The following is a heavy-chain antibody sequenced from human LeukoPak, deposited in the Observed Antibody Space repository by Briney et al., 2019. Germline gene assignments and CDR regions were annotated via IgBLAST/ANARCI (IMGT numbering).Heavy chain of an antibody. J-gene: IGHJ4*02. Sequence: GDSPKISCKGSGYSFTNYWIGWVRQMPGKGLELMGIIYPDDSDTRYSPSFEGQVTITVDKSINTAYLQWSSLKASDSAIYYCAREGWFGESSFAYWGQGTLVAVSS. CDR1: GYSFTNYW. D-gene: IGHD3-10*01. CDR2: IYPDDSDT. CDR3: AREGWFGESSFAY. V-gene: IGHV5-51*01.